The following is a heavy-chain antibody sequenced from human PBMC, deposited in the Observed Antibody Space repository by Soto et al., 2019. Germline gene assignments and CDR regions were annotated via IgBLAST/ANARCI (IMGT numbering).Heavy chain of an antibody. J-gene: IGHJ4*02. Sequence: ESGGGLVQPGRSLRVSCAASGFTFSSYGMHWVRQAPGKGLEWVAVISYDGNNKYYTDSVKGRFSVSRDNSKNTLFLQMDSLRAEDTALYYCAKAYAVPAATASFDYWGQGTLVTVSS. CDR2: ISYDGNNK. CDR1: GFTFSSYG. D-gene: IGHD2-2*01. CDR3: AKAYAVPAATASFDY. V-gene: IGHV3-30*18.